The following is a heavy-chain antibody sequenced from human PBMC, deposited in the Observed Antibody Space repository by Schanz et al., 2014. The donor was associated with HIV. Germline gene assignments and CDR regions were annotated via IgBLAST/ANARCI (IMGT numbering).Heavy chain of an antibody. CDR1: GFTFSSYA. CDR2: ISFDESNV. Sequence: QVQLVESGGGVVQPGRSLRLSCTASGFTFSSYAMHWVRQAPGKGLEWVAVISFDESNVYYADSVRGRFTISRDNARNTVHLQMSSLRTDDTAVYHCIGDAFGSKDVWGQGTTVTVSS. D-gene: IGHD3-3*01. V-gene: IGHV3-30-3*02. J-gene: IGHJ6*02. CDR3: IGDAFGSKDV.